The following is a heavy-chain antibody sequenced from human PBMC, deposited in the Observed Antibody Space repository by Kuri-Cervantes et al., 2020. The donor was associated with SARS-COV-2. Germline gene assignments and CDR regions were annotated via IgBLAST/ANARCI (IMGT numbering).Heavy chain of an antibody. V-gene: IGHV5-51*01. D-gene: IGHD7-27*01. CDR2: IYPGYSDT. Sequence: GGSLRLSCKGSDYSFTSYWIGWVRQMPGKGLEWMGIIYPGYSDTRYSPSFQGQVTISAKKSISTAYLQWSSLKASDTAMYYCARELTGDMLADYWGQGTLVTVSS. CDR3: ARELTGDMLADY. CDR1: DYSFTSYW. J-gene: IGHJ4*02.